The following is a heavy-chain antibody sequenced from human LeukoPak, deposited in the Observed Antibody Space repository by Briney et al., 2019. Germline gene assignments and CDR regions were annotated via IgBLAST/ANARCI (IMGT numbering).Heavy chain of an antibody. CDR1: GGSISSYY. J-gene: IGHJ4*02. Sequence: KTSETLCLTCTVSGGSISSYYWSWIRQPPGKGLEWIGYIYYSGTTNYNPSLKSRVTISVDTSKNQFSLKLSSVTAADTAVYYCARQGYGDLPFDYWGQGTLVSVSS. V-gene: IGHV4-59*08. CDR2: IYYSGTT. D-gene: IGHD4-17*01. CDR3: ARQGYGDLPFDY.